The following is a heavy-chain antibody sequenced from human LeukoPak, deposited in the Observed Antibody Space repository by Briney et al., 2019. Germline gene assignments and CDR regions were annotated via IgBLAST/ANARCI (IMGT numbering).Heavy chain of an antibody. CDR1: GFTFDDYA. J-gene: IGHJ4*02. Sequence: QSGGSLRLSCAASGFTFDDYAMHWVRQAPGKGLEWVASISWNSVDIAYADSVKGRFTISRDNAKTSLYLQMHSLRPEDTALYYCAKDIGPLTYHFDTSAYSGAFDYWGQGTLVTVSS. D-gene: IGHD3-22*01. CDR2: ISWNSVDI. CDR3: AKDIGPLTYHFDTSAYSGAFDY. V-gene: IGHV3-9*01.